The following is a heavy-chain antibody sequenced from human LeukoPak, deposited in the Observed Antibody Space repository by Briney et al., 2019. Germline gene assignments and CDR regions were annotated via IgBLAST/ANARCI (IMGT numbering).Heavy chain of an antibody. CDR1: GFTFSSYG. D-gene: IGHD5-18*01. J-gene: IGHJ4*02. CDR3: ATNTAMDYYFDY. Sequence: GGSLRLSCAASGFTFSSYGMHWVRQAPGKGLEWVAVISYDGSNKYYADSVKGRFTISRDNSENTLYLQMNSLRAEDTAVYYCATNTAMDYYFDYWGQGTLVTVSS. V-gene: IGHV3-30*03. CDR2: ISYDGSNK.